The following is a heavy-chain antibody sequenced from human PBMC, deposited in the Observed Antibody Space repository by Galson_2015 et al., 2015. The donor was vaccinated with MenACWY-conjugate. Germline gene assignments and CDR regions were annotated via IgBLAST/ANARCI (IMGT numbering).Heavy chain of an antibody. CDR2: LRDTGRL. J-gene: IGHJ4*02. D-gene: IGHD7-27*01. CDR3: ARLPTWGSSFGYFDC. V-gene: IGHV4-59*08. Sequence: AWIAYLRDTGRLQDNPSLKSRVTMSADKSNNQFSLRLISVTAADTAVYYCARLPTWGSSFGYFDCWGQGILVAVSS.